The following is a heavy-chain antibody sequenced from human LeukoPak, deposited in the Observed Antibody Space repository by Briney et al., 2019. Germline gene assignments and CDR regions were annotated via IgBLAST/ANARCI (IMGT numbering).Heavy chain of an antibody. D-gene: IGHD4-17*01. CDR1: GFTFGSYE. CDR2: ISSSGSTR. CDR3: ARDRTTVRMDV. Sequence: GGSLRLSCAGSGFTFGSYEMNWVRRAPGKGLEWVSYISSSGSTRYYADSVKGRFTVSRDNAKNSLYLQMNSLRAEDTAVYYCARDRTTVRMDVWGKGTTVTISS. J-gene: IGHJ6*04. V-gene: IGHV3-48*03.